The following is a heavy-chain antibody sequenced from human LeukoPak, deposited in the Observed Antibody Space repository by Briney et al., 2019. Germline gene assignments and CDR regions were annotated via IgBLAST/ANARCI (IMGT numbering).Heavy chain of an antibody. Sequence: TGGSLRLSCAASGFTFSTFAMIWVRQPPGKGLEWVSSIFPSGGEIHYADSVRGRFTISRDNSKSTLSLQMNSLRAEDTAVYYCARDRRDGYNLLDYWGQGTLVTVSS. CDR2: IFPSGGEI. D-gene: IGHD5-24*01. J-gene: IGHJ4*02. CDR1: GFTFSTFA. V-gene: IGHV3-23*01. CDR3: ARDRRDGYNLLDY.